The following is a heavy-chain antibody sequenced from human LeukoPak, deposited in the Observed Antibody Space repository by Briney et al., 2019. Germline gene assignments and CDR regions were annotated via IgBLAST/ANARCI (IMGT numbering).Heavy chain of an antibody. CDR2: ISGSGGST. Sequence: GGSLRLSCAASGFTFSSYAMSWVRQAPGKGLEWVSAISGSGGSTYYADSVKGRFTISRDNSKNTLYLQMNSLRAEDTAVYYCARDHYGEGYYFDYWGQGTLVTVSS. CDR1: GFTFSSYA. D-gene: IGHD4-17*01. V-gene: IGHV3-23*01. CDR3: ARDHYGEGYYFDY. J-gene: IGHJ4*02.